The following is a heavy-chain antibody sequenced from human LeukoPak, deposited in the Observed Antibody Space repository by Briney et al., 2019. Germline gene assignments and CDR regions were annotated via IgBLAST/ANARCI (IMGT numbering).Heavy chain of an antibody. CDR1: GFTFNNYA. D-gene: IGHD5-24*01. CDR2: ISDGGGST. J-gene: IGHJ5*02. V-gene: IGHV3-23*01. CDR3: AKGDGYNYDNWFDP. Sequence: PGGSLRLSCAASGFTFNNYALSWVRQAPGEGLEWVSAISDGGGSTYYADSVKGRFTISRDNSQNTLYLQMNSLRAEDTAVYYCAKGDGYNYDNWFDPWGQGTLVTVSS.